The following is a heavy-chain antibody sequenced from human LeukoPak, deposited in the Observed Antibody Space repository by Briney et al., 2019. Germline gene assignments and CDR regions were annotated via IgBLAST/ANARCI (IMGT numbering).Heavy chain of an antibody. CDR2: ISGSGGST. CDR3: AKMVHTEQWLVPFDY. J-gene: IGHJ4*02. Sequence: SGGSLRLSCTASGFTFSNFATNWVRQAPGKGLEWVSTISGSGGSTYYADSVKGRFTISRDNSKNTLYLQMNSLRAEDTAVYYCAKMVHTEQWLVPFDYWGQGTLATVSS. V-gene: IGHV3-23*01. D-gene: IGHD6-19*01. CDR1: GFTFSNFA.